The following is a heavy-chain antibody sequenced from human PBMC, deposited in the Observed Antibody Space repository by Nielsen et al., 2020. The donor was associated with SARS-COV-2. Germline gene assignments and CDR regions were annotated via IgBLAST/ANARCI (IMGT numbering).Heavy chain of an antibody. CDR3: ARNEAAPGMETNWYDH. CDR2: ILSDGSTI. D-gene: IGHD6-13*01. V-gene: IGHV3-74*01. CDR1: GFTFSSYW. Sequence: GGSLRLSCAASGFTFSSYWMHWVRQAPGKGLVWVSHILSDGSTINYADSVKGRFTISRDNSKNTLYLQMDSLRADDTAVYYCARNEAAPGMETNWYDHWGQGTPVTVSS. J-gene: IGHJ5*02.